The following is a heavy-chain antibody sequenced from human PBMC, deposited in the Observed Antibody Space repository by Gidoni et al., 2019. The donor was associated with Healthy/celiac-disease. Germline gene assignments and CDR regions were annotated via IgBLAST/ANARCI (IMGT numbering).Heavy chain of an antibody. CDR2: IYHSGST. CDR1: GGSISRGGYS. J-gene: IGHJ3*02. Sequence: QLQLQESGSGLVKPSQTLSLTCAVSGGSISRGGYSWSWIRQPPGKGLEWIGYIYHSGSTYYNPSLKSRVTISVDRSKNQFSLKLSSVTAADTAVYYCASGKYYYDSSGYSIGDAFDIWGQGTMVTVSS. D-gene: IGHD3-22*01. V-gene: IGHV4-30-2*01. CDR3: ASGKYYYDSSGYSIGDAFDI.